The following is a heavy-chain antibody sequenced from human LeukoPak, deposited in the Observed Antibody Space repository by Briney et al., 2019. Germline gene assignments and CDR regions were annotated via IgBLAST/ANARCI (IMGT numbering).Heavy chain of an antibody. CDR1: GFTFSSYT. V-gene: IGHV3-48*04. J-gene: IGHJ4*02. CDR2: ISSSSSTI. D-gene: IGHD5-12*01. Sequence: GGSLRLSCVASGFTFSSYTVNWVRQAPGKGLEWVSFISSSSSTIYSADSVKGRFTISRDNAKNSLYLQMNSLRAEDTAVFYCARDPGYSNSPYYLDYWGQGTLVTVSS. CDR3: ARDPGYSNSPYYLDY.